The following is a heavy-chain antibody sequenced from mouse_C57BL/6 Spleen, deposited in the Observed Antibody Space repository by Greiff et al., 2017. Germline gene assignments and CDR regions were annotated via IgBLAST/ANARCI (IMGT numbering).Heavy chain of an antibody. CDR3: ARGKDYYFDY. V-gene: IGHV1-59*01. CDR1: GYTFTSYW. CDR2: IDPSDSST. Sequence: VQLQQPGAELVRPGTSVKLSCKASGYTFTSYWLHWVKQRPGQGLEWIGVIDPSDSSTNYNQKFKGKATLTVDTSSSPAYMQLSSLTSEDSAVYYCARGKDYYFDYWGQGTTLTVSS. J-gene: IGHJ2*01.